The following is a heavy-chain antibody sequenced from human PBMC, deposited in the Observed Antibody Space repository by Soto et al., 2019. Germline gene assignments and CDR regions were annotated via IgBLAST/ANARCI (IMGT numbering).Heavy chain of an antibody. J-gene: IGHJ3*02. V-gene: IGHV3-64*01. Sequence: PGGSLRLSCAASGFTFSSYAMHWVRQAPGKGLEYVSAISSNGGSTYYANSVKGRFTISRDNSKNTLYLQMGSLRAEDMAVYYCARDRGGLRYFDWPVDAFDIWGQGTMVTVSS. D-gene: IGHD3-9*01. CDR3: ARDRGGLRYFDWPVDAFDI. CDR2: ISSNGGST. CDR1: GFTFSSYA.